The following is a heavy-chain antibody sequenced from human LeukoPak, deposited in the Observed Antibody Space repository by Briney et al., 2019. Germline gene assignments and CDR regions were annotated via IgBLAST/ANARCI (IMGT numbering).Heavy chain of an antibody. Sequence: GGSLRLSCAASGFTFSSYAMSWVRQAPGKGLEWVSAISGSGGSTYYADSVKGRFTISRDNSKNTLYLQMNSLRAEDTAVYYCARGSKDDSSGYYYFWYYYYYMDVWGKGTTVTVSS. CDR3: ARGSKDDSSGYYYFWYYYYYMDV. CDR2: ISGSGGST. J-gene: IGHJ6*03. D-gene: IGHD3-22*01. CDR1: GFTFSSYA. V-gene: IGHV3-23*01.